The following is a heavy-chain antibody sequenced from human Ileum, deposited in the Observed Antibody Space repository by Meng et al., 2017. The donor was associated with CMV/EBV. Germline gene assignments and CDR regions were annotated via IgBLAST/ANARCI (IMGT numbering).Heavy chain of an antibody. CDR1: GFTFSTHW. CDR3: VKGIYHFDSSGYWS. D-gene: IGHD3-22*01. J-gene: IGHJ5*02. V-gene: IGHV3-74*01. Sequence: GGSLRLSCATSGFTFSTHWMHWVRQDPGKGLMWVSRINFDGTTTDYADSVQGRFIIPRDNAKNMLYLQMNSLRDEDTAMYYCVKGIYHFDSSGYWSWGQGTLVTVSS. CDR2: INFDGTTT.